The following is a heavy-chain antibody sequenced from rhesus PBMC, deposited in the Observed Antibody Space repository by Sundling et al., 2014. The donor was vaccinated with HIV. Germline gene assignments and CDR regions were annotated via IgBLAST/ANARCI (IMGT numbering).Heavy chain of an antibody. V-gene: IGHV3S42*01. CDR1: GFTFSSYG. CDR3: AKDRSGSYPFYGLDS. J-gene: IGHJ6*01. Sequence: EVQLVESGGGLVQPGGSLRLSCAPSGFTFSSYGMYWVRQAPGKGLEWISAISSGGGSTYYADSVKGRFTISRDNSKNTLSLQMNSLRAEDMAVYYCAKDRSGSYPFYGLDSWGQGVVVTVSS. D-gene: IGHD4-4*01. CDR2: ISSGGGST.